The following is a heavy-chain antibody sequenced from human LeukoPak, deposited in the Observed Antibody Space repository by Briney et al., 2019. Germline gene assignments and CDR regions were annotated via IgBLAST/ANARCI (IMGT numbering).Heavy chain of an antibody. J-gene: IGHJ6*03. CDR1: GGSISSYY. Sequence: PSETLSLTCTVSGGSISSYYWTWIRQSPGRGLEWIGEIYYTGSTNYNPSLKSRVTMSVDTSKNQFSLKLSSVTAADTAVYYCARETYYYMDVWGKGTTVTVSS. CDR2: IYYTGST. CDR3: ARETYYYMDV. V-gene: IGHV4-59*12.